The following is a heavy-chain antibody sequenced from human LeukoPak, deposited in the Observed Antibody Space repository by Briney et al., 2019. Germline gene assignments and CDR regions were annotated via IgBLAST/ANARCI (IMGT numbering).Heavy chain of an antibody. CDR3: ARTHYHDSSGYYYFDY. CDR2: IYYSGST. CDR1: GGSISSYY. Sequence: SETLSLTCTVSGGSISSYYWSWIRQPPGKGLEWIGYIYYSGSTNYNPSLKSRVTISVDTSKNQFSLKLSSVTAADTAVYYCARTHYHDSSGYYYFDYWGQGTLVTVSS. V-gene: IGHV4-59*08. D-gene: IGHD3-22*01. J-gene: IGHJ4*02.